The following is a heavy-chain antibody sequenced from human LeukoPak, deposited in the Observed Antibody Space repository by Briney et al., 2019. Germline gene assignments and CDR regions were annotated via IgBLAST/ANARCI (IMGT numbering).Heavy chain of an antibody. CDR1: GDSISSTAYY. J-gene: IGHJ4*02. Sequence: SETLSLTCTVSGDSISSTAYYWGWSRQPPGKGLEWLGMIHFSGTIYNNPSLMSRVTISVDTSKNQFCLKLTSVTAADTAVYYCTRGFDHAKSGYWGQGTLVTVSS. CDR3: TRGFDHAKSGY. CDR2: IHFSGTI. D-gene: IGHD1-14*01. V-gene: IGHV4-39*01.